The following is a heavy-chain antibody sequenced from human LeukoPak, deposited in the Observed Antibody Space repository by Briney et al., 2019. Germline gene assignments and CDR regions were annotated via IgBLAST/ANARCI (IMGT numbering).Heavy chain of an antibody. V-gene: IGHV4-30-2*01. CDR1: GGSISSGGYS. J-gene: IGHJ6*02. CDR2: IYHSGST. Sequence: SQTLSLTCAVSGGSISSGGYSWSWIRQPPGKGLEWIGYIYHSGSTYYNPSLKSRVTISVDRSKNQFSLKLSSVSGADTAVYYGARGFAGTIPRGFDYYYGMDVWGQGTTVTVSS. CDR3: ARGFAGTIPRGFDYYYGMDV. D-gene: IGHD1-1*01.